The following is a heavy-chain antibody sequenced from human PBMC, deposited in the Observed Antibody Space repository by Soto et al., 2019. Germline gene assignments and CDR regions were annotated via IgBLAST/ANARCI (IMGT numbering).Heavy chain of an antibody. V-gene: IGHV1-69*06. CDR2: IIPIFGTA. CDR1: GGTFSSYA. CDR3: ARELRYCSGGSCYFDY. Sequence: GASVRVSCKASGGTFSSYAISWVRQAPGQGLEWMGGIIPIFGTANYAQKFQGRVTITADKSTSTAYMELSSLRSEDTAVYYCARELRYCSGGSCYFDYWGQGTLVTVSS. D-gene: IGHD2-15*01. J-gene: IGHJ4*02.